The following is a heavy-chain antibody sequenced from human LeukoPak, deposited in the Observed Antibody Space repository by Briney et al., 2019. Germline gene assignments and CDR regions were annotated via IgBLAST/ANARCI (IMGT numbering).Heavy chain of an antibody. CDR1: GFTFDDYA. J-gene: IGHJ4*02. V-gene: IGHV3-9*01. CDR3: AKVMRGYSYGGLDY. Sequence: GGSLRLSCAASGFTFDDYAMHWVRQAPGKGLEWVSGISWNSGSIGYADSVKGRFTISRDNAKNSLYLQMNSLRAEDTALYYCAKVMRGYSYGGLDYWGQGTLVTVSS. D-gene: IGHD5-18*01. CDR2: ISWNSGSI.